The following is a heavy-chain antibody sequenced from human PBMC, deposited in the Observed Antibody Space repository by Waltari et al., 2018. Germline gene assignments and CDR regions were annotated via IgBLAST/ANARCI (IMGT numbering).Heavy chain of an antibody. Sequence: EVQLVESGGGLVQPGGSLRLSCAASGLTFRTYWMHWVRQAPGKGLVGVARINSDGSTATYADSVKGRFTISRDNAKNTLYLQMDSLRAEDTAIYYCVRDTLDWGQGTLVTVSS. CDR1: GLTFRTYW. J-gene: IGHJ4*02. CDR2: INSDGSTA. CDR3: VRDTLD. V-gene: IGHV3-74*01.